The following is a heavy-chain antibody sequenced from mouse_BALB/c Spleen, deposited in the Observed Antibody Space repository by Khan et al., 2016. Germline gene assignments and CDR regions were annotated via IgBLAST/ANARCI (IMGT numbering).Heavy chain of an antibody. D-gene: IGHD1-1*01. V-gene: IGHV1-12*01. Sequence: QVQLQQPGAELVKPGASVKMSCKASGYTFTSYYMHWVKQKTGQGLEWIGSIYPGNGDTPYNQKFKGKSTFTADKSSSTAYMQLSSLTSEDSAVYYCARDYGSPYFDYWGQGTTLTVSS. CDR1: GYTFTSYY. CDR2: IYPGNGDT. J-gene: IGHJ2*01. CDR3: ARDYGSPYFDY.